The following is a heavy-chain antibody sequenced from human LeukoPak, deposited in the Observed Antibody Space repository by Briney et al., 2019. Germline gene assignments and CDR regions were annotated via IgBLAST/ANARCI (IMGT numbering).Heavy chain of an antibody. Sequence: SETLSLTCTVSGGSISSSSYYWGWIRQPPGKGLEWIGSIYYSGSTYSNPSLKSRVTISVDTSKNQFSPKLSSVTAADTAVYYCARSHGSGSFLKKYYFDYWGQGTLVTVSS. V-gene: IGHV4-39*01. D-gene: IGHD3-10*01. CDR3: ARSHGSGSFLKKYYFDY. J-gene: IGHJ4*02. CDR2: IYYSGST. CDR1: GGSISSSSYY.